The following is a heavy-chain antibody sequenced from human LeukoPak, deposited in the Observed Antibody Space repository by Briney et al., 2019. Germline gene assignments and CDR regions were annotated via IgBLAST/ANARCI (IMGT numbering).Heavy chain of an antibody. CDR1: GYTFTGYY. V-gene: IGHV1-2*02. CDR3: ARETAEDSTGNGY. CDR2: INPNSGGT. J-gene: IGHJ4*02. D-gene: IGHD2-2*01. Sequence: GASVKVSCKASGYTFTGYYMHWVRQAPGQGLEWMGWINPNSGGTNYAQKFQGRVTMTRDTSISTAYMELSRLRSDDTAVYYCARETAEDSTGNGYWGQGTLVTVSS.